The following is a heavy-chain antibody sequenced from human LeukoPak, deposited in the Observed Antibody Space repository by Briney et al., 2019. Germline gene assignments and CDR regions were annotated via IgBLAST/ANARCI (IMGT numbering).Heavy chain of an antibody. J-gene: IGHJ5*02. CDR2: SYNSGTT. V-gene: IGHV4-59*11. Sequence: SETLSLTCTVSGGSISSHQWSWTRQPPGKGLEWMGHSYNSGTTNYNPSLKSRVTISVDTSKNQLTLKLASVTAADTAVYYCARDSGYDFWFDAWGQGTLAIVSS. CDR3: ARDSGYDFWFDA. CDR1: GGSISSHQ. D-gene: IGHD5-12*01.